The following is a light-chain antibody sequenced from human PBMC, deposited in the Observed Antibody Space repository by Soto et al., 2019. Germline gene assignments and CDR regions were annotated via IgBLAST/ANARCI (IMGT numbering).Light chain of an antibody. CDR2: AAS. V-gene: IGKV3-15*01. Sequence: ETVRTQSPATLSVSPEEGATLSCSGRHVGSSSLAWFQQKPGQAPRLLIYAASTRATGVPDRFSGSGSGTDFTLTISRLQSEDLAVYHCQQYNKWPQTFGQGTKVDIK. J-gene: IGKJ1*01. CDR1: HVGSSS. CDR3: QQYNKWPQT.